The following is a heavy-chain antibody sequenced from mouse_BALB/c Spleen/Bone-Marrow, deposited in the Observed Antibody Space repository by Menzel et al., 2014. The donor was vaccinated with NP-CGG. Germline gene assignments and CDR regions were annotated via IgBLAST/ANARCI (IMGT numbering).Heavy chain of an antibody. J-gene: IGHJ4*01. Sequence: VQGVESGAELVRPGVSVKISCKGSGYTFTDYTMHWVKQSHAKSLEWIGVINTYYGDVKSNQKFKGKATMTVDKYSSTAYMELARLTSEDSAIYYCARRGMNHAMDYWGQGTSVTVSS. D-gene: IGHD2-10*02. CDR1: GYTFTDYT. CDR3: ARRGMNHAMDY. CDR2: INTYYGDV. V-gene: IGHV1-67*01.